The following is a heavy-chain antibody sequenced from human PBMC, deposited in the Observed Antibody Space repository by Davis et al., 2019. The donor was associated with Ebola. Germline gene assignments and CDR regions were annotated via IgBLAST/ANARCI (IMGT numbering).Heavy chain of an antibody. D-gene: IGHD2-8*02. CDR3: ARSGLYWGNYYYGMDV. CDR2: ISSSGSTI. V-gene: IGHV3-11*01. CDR1: GFTFSDYY. Sequence: GESLKISCAASGFTFSDYYMSWIRQAPGKGLEWVSYISSSGSTIYYADSVKGRFTISRDNAKNSLYLQMNSLRAEDTAVYYCARSGLYWGNYYYGMDVWAKGPRSPSP. J-gene: IGHJ6*02.